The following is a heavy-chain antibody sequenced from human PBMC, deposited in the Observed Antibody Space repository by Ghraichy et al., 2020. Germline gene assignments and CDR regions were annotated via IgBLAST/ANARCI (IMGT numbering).Heavy chain of an antibody. J-gene: IGHJ4*02. CDR2: IKQDGSET. V-gene: IGHV3-7*01. CDR1: GFTFSSYW. CDR3: ARDQVFQDWYGGQADY. Sequence: GESQNISCAVSGFTFSSYWMSWVRQAPGKGLEWVANIKQDGSETYYVDSVKGRFTISRDNAKNSLYLQMNSLRAEDTAVYYCARDQVFQDWYGGQADYWGQGTLVTVSS. D-gene: IGHD3-10*01.